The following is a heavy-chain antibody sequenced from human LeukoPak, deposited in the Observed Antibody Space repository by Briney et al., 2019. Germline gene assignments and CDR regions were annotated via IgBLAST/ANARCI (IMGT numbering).Heavy chain of an antibody. V-gene: IGHV1-69*05. CDR1: GGTFSSYA. Sequence: ASVKVSCKASGGTFSSYAISWVRQAPGQGLEWMGGIIPIFGTANYAQKFQGRVTITTDESTSTAYMELSSLRSEGTAVYYCARETKEAGFQHWGQGTLVTVSS. CDR3: ARETKEAGFQH. J-gene: IGHJ1*01. D-gene: IGHD6-13*01. CDR2: IIPIFGTA.